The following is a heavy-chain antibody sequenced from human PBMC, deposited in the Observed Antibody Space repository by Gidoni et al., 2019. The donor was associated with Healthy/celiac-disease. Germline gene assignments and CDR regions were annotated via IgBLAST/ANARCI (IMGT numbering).Heavy chain of an antibody. CDR1: GYSFTSYW. CDR2: IDPSDSYT. Sequence: EVQLVQSGAEVKKPGESLRISCKGSGYSFTSYWISWVRQMPGKGLEWMGRIDPSDSYTNYSPSFQGHVTISADKSISTAYLQWSSLKASDTAMYYCARHFSVRQNGHYYDSSGYYTGFDPWGQGTLVTVSS. CDR3: ARHFSVRQNGHYYDSSGYYTGFDP. D-gene: IGHD3-22*01. V-gene: IGHV5-10-1*03. J-gene: IGHJ5*02.